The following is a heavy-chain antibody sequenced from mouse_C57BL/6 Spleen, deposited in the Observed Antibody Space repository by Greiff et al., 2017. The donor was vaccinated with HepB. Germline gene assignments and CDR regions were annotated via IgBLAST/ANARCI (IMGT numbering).Heavy chain of an antibody. CDR1: GFTFSDYG. J-gene: IGHJ2*01. Sequence: EVKLMESGGGLVKPGGSLKLSCAASGFTFSDYGMHWVRQAPEKGLEWVAYISSGSSTIYYADTVKGRFTISRDNAKNTLFLQMTSLRSEDTAMYYCAKLTGDYFDYWGQGTTLTVSS. CDR3: AKLTGDYFDY. V-gene: IGHV5-17*01. CDR2: ISSGSSTI. D-gene: IGHD4-1*01.